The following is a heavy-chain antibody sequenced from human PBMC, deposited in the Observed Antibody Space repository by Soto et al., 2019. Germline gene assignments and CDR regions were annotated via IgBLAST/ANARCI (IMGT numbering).Heavy chain of an antibody. V-gene: IGHV3-74*01. J-gene: IGHJ4*02. D-gene: IGHD6-6*01. Sequence: GGFLRLSCAASGFIFSGDWMHWVRQAPGKGLVWVSRINTHGRGTDYADSVKGRFTISRDNAKNLVYLQMNSLRAEDTAVYYCVRDRPADQHYFDYWGQGNMVTVSS. CDR2: INTHGRGT. CDR1: GFIFSGDW. CDR3: VRDRPADQHYFDY.